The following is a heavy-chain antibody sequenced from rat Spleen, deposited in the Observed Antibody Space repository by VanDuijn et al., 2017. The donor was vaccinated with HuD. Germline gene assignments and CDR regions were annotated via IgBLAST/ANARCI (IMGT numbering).Heavy chain of an antibody. CDR1: GFTFSNYD. CDR3: SREGLNWAFDY. V-gene: IGHV5-25*01. Sequence: EVQLVESGGGLVQPGRSMKLSCAASGFTFSNYDMAWVRQAPGKGLEWIASITNTGGKLYYPDSMKGRFTISRDNAQNTLYLQMNSLRSEDTTTYYCSREGLNWAFDYWGQGVMVTVSS. CDR2: ITNTGGKL. D-gene: IGHD5-1*01. J-gene: IGHJ2*01.